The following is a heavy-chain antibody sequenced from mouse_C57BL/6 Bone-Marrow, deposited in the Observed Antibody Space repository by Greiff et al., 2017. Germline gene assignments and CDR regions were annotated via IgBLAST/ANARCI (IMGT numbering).Heavy chain of an antibody. CDR2: IWGCGRT. D-gene: IGHD2-2*01. Sequence: QVQLQPSGPGPVAPSQSLSITCPVSGVSFTRHRVERVRPPPGKGLEWLGGIWGCGRTNYNLAFISKLCISKDKAKSQVFLKMNSLQTDDTAIYFCATLWLRRRDYAMDYWGQGTSVTVSS. CDR3: ATLWLRRRDYAMDY. CDR1: GVSFTRHR. J-gene: IGHJ4*01. V-gene: IGHV2-9*01.